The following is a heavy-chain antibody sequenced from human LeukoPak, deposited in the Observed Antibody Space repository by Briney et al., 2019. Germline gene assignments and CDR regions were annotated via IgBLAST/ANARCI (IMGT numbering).Heavy chain of an antibody. D-gene: IGHD1-26*01. CDR3: TRDRELGF. Sequence: SETLSLTCTVSGGSISSYYWSWIRQPAGKGLEWIGRIYTSGSTYYNPSLKSRVTISGDTSKNQFSLKLSSVTAADTAVYYCTRDRELGFWGQGTLVTVSS. V-gene: IGHV4-4*07. CDR2: IYTSGST. CDR1: GGSISSYY. J-gene: IGHJ4*02.